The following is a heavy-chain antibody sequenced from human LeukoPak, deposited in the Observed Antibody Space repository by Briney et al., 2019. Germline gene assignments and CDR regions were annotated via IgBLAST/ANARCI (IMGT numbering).Heavy chain of an antibody. CDR3: ARGSLAVAGYFDS. V-gene: IGHV4-59*01. D-gene: IGHD6-19*01. Sequence: SETLSLTCSVSGGSITSYYWSWIRQPPRKGLVWIGYIYYTGSTDYNPSLKSRVTISVDTSKNQLSLKLSSVTAADTAVYYCARGSLAVAGYFDSWGQGTLVTVSS. J-gene: IGHJ4*02. CDR1: GGSITSYY. CDR2: IYYTGST.